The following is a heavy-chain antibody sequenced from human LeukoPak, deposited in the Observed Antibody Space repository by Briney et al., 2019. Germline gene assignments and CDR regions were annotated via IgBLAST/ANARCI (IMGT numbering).Heavy chain of an antibody. CDR2: IIPIFGTA. V-gene: IGHV1-69*05. J-gene: IGHJ3*02. CDR1: GGTFSSYA. CDR3: ARVEAPYRTIYDAFDI. D-gene: IGHD3-9*01. Sequence: GASVKVSCKASGGTFSSYAISWVRQAPGQGLEWMGGIIPIFGTANYAQKFQGRVTITTDESTSTAYMELSSLRSEDTAVYYCARVEAPYRTIYDAFDIWGQGTMVTVSS.